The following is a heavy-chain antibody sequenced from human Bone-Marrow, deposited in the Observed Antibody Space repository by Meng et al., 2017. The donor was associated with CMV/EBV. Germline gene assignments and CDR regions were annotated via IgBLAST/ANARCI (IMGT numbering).Heavy chain of an antibody. Sequence: SLTVSLTYAIWGDHVYSNNAAWNWIRQSPSRVLGRLGRTYYRAKWYSDHAIPVKGRITINPDTSKNQVSMHLTCVTPEDKAVYYCARDGSGWYYFDYWGQGTPVTVSS. D-gene: IGHD6-19*01. CDR1: GDHVYSNNAA. CDR2: TYYRAKWYS. J-gene: IGHJ4*02. CDR3: ARDGSGWYYFDY. V-gene: IGHV6-1*01.